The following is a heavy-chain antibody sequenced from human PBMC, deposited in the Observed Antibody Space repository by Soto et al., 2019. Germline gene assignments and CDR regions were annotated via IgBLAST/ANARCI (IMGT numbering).Heavy chain of an antibody. CDR3: ARALVFSWSGIYYFDY. Sequence: SETLSLTCTVSGGSIYSYYWSWIRQPPGKGLDWIGSTYYSGSTNYNPSLKSRVTISIDTSKNQFSLRLISVTAADTAVYYCARALVFSWSGIYYFDYWGQGALVTVSS. CDR2: TYYSGST. D-gene: IGHD3-3*01. J-gene: IGHJ4*02. CDR1: GGSIYSYY. V-gene: IGHV4-59*01.